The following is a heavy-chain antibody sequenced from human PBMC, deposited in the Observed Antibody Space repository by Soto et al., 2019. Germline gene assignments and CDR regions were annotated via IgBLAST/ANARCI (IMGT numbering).Heavy chain of an antibody. CDR2: ISDSGST. Sequence: QVQLQESGPGLVKPSQTLSLTCTVSGGSISDGYYWSWIRQHPGKGLEWIGSISDSGSTSYNPSLKSRLTISVDTSKNQFSLNLSSVTAADTAVYYCARRDRSGYSYWLATWGQGTLVTVSS. CDR1: GGSISDGYY. V-gene: IGHV4-31*03. D-gene: IGHD3-22*01. CDR3: ARRDRSGYSYWLAT. J-gene: IGHJ5*02.